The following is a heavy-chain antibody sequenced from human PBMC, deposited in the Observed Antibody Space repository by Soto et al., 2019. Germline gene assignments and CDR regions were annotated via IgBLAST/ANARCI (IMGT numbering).Heavy chain of an antibody. CDR2: ISSTGSSI. V-gene: IGHV3-11*01. CDR1: GLTFSDSY. CDR3: ARVRFGEWGYAMDV. Sequence: VQLVESGGGLVKPGGSLRLSCAASGLTFSDSYLNWIRHAPGKGLEWLAYISSTGSSIFYAGSVKGRFTISRDNAKNSLYLQMKSLRAEDTAIYYCARVRFGEWGYAMDVWGQGTTVTVSS. D-gene: IGHD3-10*01. J-gene: IGHJ6*02.